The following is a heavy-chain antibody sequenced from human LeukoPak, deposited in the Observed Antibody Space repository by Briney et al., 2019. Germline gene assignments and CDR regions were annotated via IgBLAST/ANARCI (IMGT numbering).Heavy chain of an antibody. CDR1: GFTFSNYW. D-gene: IGHD3-10*01. Sequence: GGSLRLSCAVSGFTFSNYWMHWVRQAPGKGLVWVSRINTDGSSTNYADSVKGRFTISRDNSKNTLFLQMDFLRAEDTATYHCVTAGASGTYGRFDPWGQGTLVTVSS. V-gene: IGHV3-74*01. CDR2: INTDGSST. CDR3: VTAGASGTYGRFDP. J-gene: IGHJ5*02.